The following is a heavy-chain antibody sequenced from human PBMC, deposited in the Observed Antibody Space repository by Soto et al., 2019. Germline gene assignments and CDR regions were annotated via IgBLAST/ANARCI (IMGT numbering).Heavy chain of an antibody. D-gene: IGHD6-19*01. CDR2: LNPTNGDT. CDR3: ARADRVAASMDYAMDV. J-gene: IGHJ6*02. Sequence: QVQLVQSGAEVKKPGASVKVSCQASGYTFTSYDISWVRQAPGQGLECMGWLNPTNGDTDYPQKFQGGVTMTRNTSMNTAYMELRSLSTYDTAVFYCARADRVAASMDYAMDVWGQGTTVTVSS. CDR1: GYTFTSYD. V-gene: IGHV1-8*01.